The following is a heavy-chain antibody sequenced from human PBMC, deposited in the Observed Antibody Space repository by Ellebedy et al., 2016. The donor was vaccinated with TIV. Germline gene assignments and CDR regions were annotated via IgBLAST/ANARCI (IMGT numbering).Heavy chain of an antibody. CDR1: GGSISGTYTSYY. D-gene: IGHD2-2*01. CDR3: ASHRSGIVLVPAHYGMDV. CDR2: IYDSGRT. J-gene: IGHJ6*02. V-gene: IGHV4-39*02. Sequence: SETLSLXXNVSGGSISGTYTSYYWGWIRQPPGKGLEWIGSIYDSGRTHYNPSLKSRVTISVDTSKNHFSLRLSSVTAADTAVYYCASHRSGIVLVPAHYGMDVWGHGTTVTVSS.